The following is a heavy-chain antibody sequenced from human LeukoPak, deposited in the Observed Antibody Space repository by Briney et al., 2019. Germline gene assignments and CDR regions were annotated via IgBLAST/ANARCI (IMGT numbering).Heavy chain of an antibody. D-gene: IGHD5-12*01. CDR2: INWNGGST. J-gene: IGHJ5*02. CDR1: GFTFDDYG. V-gene: IGHV3-20*04. CDR3: ARDSGSGWFDP. Sequence: GGSLRLSCAASGFTFDDYGMSWVRQAPGKGLEWVSGINWNGGSTGYADSVKGRFTISRDNAKNSLYLQMISLRIEDTALYYCARDSGSGWFDPWGQGTLVTVSP.